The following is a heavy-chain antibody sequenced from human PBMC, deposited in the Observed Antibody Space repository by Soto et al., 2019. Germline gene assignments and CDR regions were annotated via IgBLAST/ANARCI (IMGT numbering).Heavy chain of an antibody. CDR2: IIPIYGTV. J-gene: IGHJ4*02. CDR1: GDTFRSNG. D-gene: IGHD2-8*02. Sequence: QVQLVQSGTEVTKPGSSVQVSCKVSGDTFRSNGISWVRQVPGQGLDWLGGIIPIYGTVNYALKFLGRVTLTAGKSTSTAYMEVSGLRPDDTGVYYCARDGGVTGMTRILDSGGQGTVVTVSP. CDR3: ARDGGVTGMTRILDS. V-gene: IGHV1-69*14.